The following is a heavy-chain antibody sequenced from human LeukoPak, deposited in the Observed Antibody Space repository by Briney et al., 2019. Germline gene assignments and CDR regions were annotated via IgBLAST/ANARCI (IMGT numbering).Heavy chain of an antibody. CDR3: ARTSPRYGSGTYYMYFDY. Sequence: SVKVPCKASGGTFSSYGISWVRQAPGQGPEWMGRIIPIFGTANYAQKFQGRVTITTDESTSTAYMEVSSLRSEDTAVYYCARTSPRYGSGTYYMYFDYWGQGTLVTVSS. D-gene: IGHD3-10*01. J-gene: IGHJ4*02. V-gene: IGHV1-69*05. CDR1: GGTFSSYG. CDR2: IIPIFGTA.